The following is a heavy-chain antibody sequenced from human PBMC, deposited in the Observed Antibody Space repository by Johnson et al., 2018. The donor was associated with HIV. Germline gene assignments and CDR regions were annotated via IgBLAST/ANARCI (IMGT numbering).Heavy chain of an antibody. Sequence: QMLLVESGGGVVQPGRSLRLSCAASGFTFSSYGMHWVRRAPGKGLEWVAVIWYDGSNKYYADSVKGRFTISRDNSKNTLYLQMNSLRAEDTAVYYCASISLGAFDIWGQGTMVTVSS. V-gene: IGHV3-30*19. CDR3: ASISLGAFDI. CDR2: IWYDGSNK. CDR1: GFTFSSYG. J-gene: IGHJ3*02.